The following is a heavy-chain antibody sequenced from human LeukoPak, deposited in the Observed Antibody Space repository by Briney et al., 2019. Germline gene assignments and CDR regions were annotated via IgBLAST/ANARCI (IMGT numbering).Heavy chain of an antibody. D-gene: IGHD5-12*01. J-gene: IGHJ4*02. CDR3: VRGDYRDY. V-gene: IGHV3-21*01. CDR2: IGYTSRDK. Sequence: GGSLRLSCAASGFTFSTSTMNWVRQAPGKGLEWVSSIGYTSRDKYFLVSVRGRFTISRDNAKNSLYLEMNSLRADDTAVYYCVRGDYRDYWGQGTLVTVSS. CDR1: GFTFSTST.